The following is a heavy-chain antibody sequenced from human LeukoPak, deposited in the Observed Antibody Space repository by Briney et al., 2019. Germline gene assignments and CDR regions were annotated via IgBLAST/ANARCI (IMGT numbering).Heavy chain of an antibody. D-gene: IGHD5-12*01. Sequence: SETLSLTCTVFGGSISSYYWSWIRQPPGKGLEWIGYIYCSGSTNYNPSLKSRVTISVDTSKNQFSLKLSSVTAADTAVYYCARGGSGYDWFDPWGQGTLVTVSS. CDR1: GGSISSYY. V-gene: IGHV4-59*01. CDR3: ARGGSGYDWFDP. J-gene: IGHJ5*02. CDR2: IYCSGST.